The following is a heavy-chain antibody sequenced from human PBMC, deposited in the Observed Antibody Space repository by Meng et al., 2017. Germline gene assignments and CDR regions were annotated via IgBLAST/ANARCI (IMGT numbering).Heavy chain of an antibody. D-gene: IGHD3-22*01. CDR2: IYTSGRT. CDR1: GGSISSYY. Sequence: SETLSLTCTVSGGSISSYYWSWIRQPAGKGLEWIGRIYTSGRTNYNPSLKSRVTMSVDTSKNQFSLKLSSVTAADTDVYYCARDPGYYDSSGYYYGFDYWGQGTLVTVSS. V-gene: IGHV4-4*07. J-gene: IGHJ4*02. CDR3: ARDPGYYDSSGYYYGFDY.